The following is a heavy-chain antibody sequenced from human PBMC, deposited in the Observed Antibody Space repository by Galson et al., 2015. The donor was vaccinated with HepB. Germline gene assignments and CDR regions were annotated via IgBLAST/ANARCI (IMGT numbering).Heavy chain of an antibody. CDR2: IRSEANNYAT. CDR1: GFTFSGSA. J-gene: IGHJ4*02. V-gene: IGHV3-73*01. D-gene: IGHD3-10*01. Sequence: SLRLSCAASGFTFSGSAMHWVRQASGKGLEWVGRIRSEANNYATAYAASVKGRFTISRDDSKNTAYLQMNSLKTEDTAVYYCSSPYYYGYGEVDYWGQGTLVTVSS. CDR3: SSPYYYGYGEVDY.